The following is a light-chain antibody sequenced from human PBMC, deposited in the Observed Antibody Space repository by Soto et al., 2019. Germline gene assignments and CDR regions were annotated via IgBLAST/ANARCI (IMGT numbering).Light chain of an antibody. Sequence: QSALPQPASVSESPGQSITISCTGTSSDVGGYNSVSWYQQHPGTAPKLMIYDVSNRPSGVSNRFSGSKSGNTASLTISGLQAEDEADYYCSAYTSSSTLVFGTGTKLTVL. CDR3: SAYTSSSTLV. V-gene: IGLV2-14*01. CDR2: DVS. CDR1: SSDVGGYNS. J-gene: IGLJ1*01.